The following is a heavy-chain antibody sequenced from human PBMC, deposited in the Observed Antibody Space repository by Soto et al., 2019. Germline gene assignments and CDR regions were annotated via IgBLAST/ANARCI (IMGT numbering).Heavy chain of an antibody. Sequence: ASVKVSCKASGGTFSSYAISWVRQAPGQGLEWMGGIIPIFGTANYAQKFQGRVTITADESTSTAYMELSSLRSEDTAVYYCARLRYDQRNWNYYYYYGMDVWGQGTTVTVSS. CDR3: ARLRYDQRNWNYYYYYGMDV. D-gene: IGHD1-1*01. V-gene: IGHV1-69*13. CDR2: IIPIFGTA. J-gene: IGHJ6*02. CDR1: GGTFSSYA.